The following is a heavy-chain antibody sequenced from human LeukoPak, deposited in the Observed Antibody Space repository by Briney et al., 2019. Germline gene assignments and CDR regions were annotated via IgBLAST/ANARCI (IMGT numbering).Heavy chain of an antibody. Sequence: PSETLSLTCTVSGGSISSGSYYWGWIRQPAGKGLEWIGRIYTSGSTNYNPSLKSRVTISVDTSKNQFSLKLRSVTAADTAVYYCARHVRYSSGWYGNAFDIWGQGTMVTVSS. CDR1: GGSISSGSYY. CDR2: IYTSGST. V-gene: IGHV4-61*02. CDR3: ARHVRYSSGWYGNAFDI. D-gene: IGHD6-19*01. J-gene: IGHJ3*02.